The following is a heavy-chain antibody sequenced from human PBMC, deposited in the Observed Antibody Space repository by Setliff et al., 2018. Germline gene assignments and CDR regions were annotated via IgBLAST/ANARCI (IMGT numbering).Heavy chain of an antibody. CDR2: ISTSTM. D-gene: IGHD6-25*01. V-gene: IGHV3-11*04. J-gene: IGHJ4*02. CDR3: ARDRSGGRDY. Sequence: LSLTCTVSGGSISSSSYYWGWIRQAPGKGLEWVSYISTSTMYYADSVKGRFIISRDNAKNSLYLQVNSLRADDTAVYYCARDRSGGRDYWGQGTLVTVSS. CDR1: GGSISSSSYY.